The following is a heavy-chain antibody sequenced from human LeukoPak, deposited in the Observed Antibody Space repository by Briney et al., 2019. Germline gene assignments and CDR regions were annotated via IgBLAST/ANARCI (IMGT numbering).Heavy chain of an antibody. CDR1: GASISSSSSY. Sequence: SETLSLTCTVSGASISSSSSYWGWIRQPPGKGLEWLGNIYSRGNTYYKPSLRSRVTISIDTSKNQFSLRLTSVTAADTAVYYCARDFRIAVADDYWGQGTLVTVST. CDR2: IYSRGNT. V-gene: IGHV4-39*07. CDR3: ARDFRIAVADDY. D-gene: IGHD6-19*01. J-gene: IGHJ4*02.